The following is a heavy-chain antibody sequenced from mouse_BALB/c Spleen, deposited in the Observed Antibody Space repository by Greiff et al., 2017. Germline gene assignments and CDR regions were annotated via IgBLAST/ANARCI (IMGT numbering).Heavy chain of an antibody. D-gene: IGHD2-4*01. J-gene: IGHJ4*01. V-gene: IGHV1-69*01. CDR1: GYTFTDYW. Sequence: QVQLQQPGAELVMPGASVKMSCKASGYTFTDYWMHWVKQRPGQGLEWIGAIDTSDSYTSYNQKFKGKATLTVDESSSTAYMQLSSLTSEDSAVYYCARSSTMITPMDDWGQGTSVTVSS. CDR3: ARSSTMITPMDD. CDR2: IDTSDSYT.